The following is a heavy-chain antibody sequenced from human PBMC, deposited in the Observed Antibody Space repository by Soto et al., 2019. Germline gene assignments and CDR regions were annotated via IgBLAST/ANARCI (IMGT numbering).Heavy chain of an antibody. CDR3: ARGQRFSDWFDP. J-gene: IGHJ5*02. V-gene: IGHV4-4*07. CDR1: GCSISSYY. CDR2: VYSSGGT. Sequence: SETLSLTCPVSGCSISSYYWTWIRQPAGKGLEWIGRVYSSGGTHYNPSLKSRVTISLDTSKNQFSLRLLSVTDADTAVYYCARGQRFSDWFDPWGQGTLVTVS. D-gene: IGHD3-3*01.